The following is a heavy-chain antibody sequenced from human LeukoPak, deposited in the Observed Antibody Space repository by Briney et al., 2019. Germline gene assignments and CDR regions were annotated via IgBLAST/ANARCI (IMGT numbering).Heavy chain of an antibody. V-gene: IGHV3-23*01. Sequence: GGSLRLSCTTSKFNFNSYGMTWVRQAPGKGLEWVSAISGSGGSTYYADSVKGRFTISRDNSKNTLYLQMNSLRADDTAVYYCANSRSGSYYPPPFDYWGQGTLVTISS. CDR3: ANSRSGSYYPPPFDY. CDR1: KFNFNSYG. CDR2: ISGSGGST. J-gene: IGHJ4*02. D-gene: IGHD1-26*01.